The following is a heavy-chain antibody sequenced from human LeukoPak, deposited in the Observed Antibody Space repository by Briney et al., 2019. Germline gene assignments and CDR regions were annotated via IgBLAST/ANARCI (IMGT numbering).Heavy chain of an antibody. CDR3: AKEALPDY. J-gene: IGHJ4*02. V-gene: IGHV3-23*01. CDR2: INGNGGGS. CDR1: GFTFSDHA. Sequence: GGSLRLSCAASGFTFSDHAMSWVRQAPAKGLEWVSSINGNGGGSYYIDSVKGRFTVSRDNSENALYLQMNSLRAEDTAVYYCAKEALPDYWGQGTLVTVSS.